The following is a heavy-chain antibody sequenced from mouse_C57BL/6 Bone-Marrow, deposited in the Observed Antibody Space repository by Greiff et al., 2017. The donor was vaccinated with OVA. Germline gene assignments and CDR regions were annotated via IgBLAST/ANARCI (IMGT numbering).Heavy chain of an antibody. CDR1: GYTFTSYW. Sequence: QVQLQQPGAELVKPGASVKMSCKAAGYTFTSYWITWVKQRPGQGLEWIGDIYPGSGSTNYNEKFKSKATLTVDTSSSTAYMQLSSLTSEDSAVYYCAREGYYGSRTEYFDVWGTGTTVTVSS. J-gene: IGHJ1*03. CDR2: IYPGSGST. D-gene: IGHD1-1*01. V-gene: IGHV1-55*01. CDR3: AREGYYGSRTEYFDV.